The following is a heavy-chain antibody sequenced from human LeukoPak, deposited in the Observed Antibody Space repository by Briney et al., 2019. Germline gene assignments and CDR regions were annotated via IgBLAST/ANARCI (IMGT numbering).Heavy chain of an antibody. V-gene: IGHV3-30*04. CDR3: ARDLGADYGDYVENWFDP. CDR2: ISFDGSNK. Sequence: GRSLRLSCAASGFTFSSYAMHWVRQVPGKWLEWVAVISFDGSNKYYADSVKGRFTISRDNSKNTLYLQMNSLRAEDTAVYYCARDLGADYGDYVENWFDPWGQGTLVTVSS. CDR1: GFTFSSYA. J-gene: IGHJ5*02. D-gene: IGHD4-17*01.